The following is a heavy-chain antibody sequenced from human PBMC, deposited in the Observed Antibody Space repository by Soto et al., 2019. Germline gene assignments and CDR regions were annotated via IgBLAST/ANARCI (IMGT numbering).Heavy chain of an antibody. D-gene: IGHD5-12*01. V-gene: IGHV4-59*08. CDR1: GGSISRHY. CDR2: IYYSGST. Sequence: QVQLQGSGPGLVKPSETLSLTCTVSGGSISRHYWSWIRQPPGQRLEWIGYIYYSGSTNYNPSLRSRVPFPVATSKGQLSLRLSSVTAADTAVYLCARLDGYDHSFDYWGQGALVTVSS. J-gene: IGHJ4*02. CDR3: ARLDGYDHSFDY.